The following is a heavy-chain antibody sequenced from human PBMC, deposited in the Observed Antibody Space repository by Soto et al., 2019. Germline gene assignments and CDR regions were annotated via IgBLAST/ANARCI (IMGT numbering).Heavy chain of an antibody. CDR3: ARVRNYRSPNDVAFDI. V-gene: IGHV1-18*01. CDR2: ISAYNGNT. J-gene: IGHJ3*02. CDR1: GYTFTSYG. Sequence: ASVKVSCKASGYTFTSYGISWVRQAPGQGLEWMGWISAYNGNTNYAQKLQGRVTMTTDTSTSTAYMELRSLRSDDTAVYYCARVRNYRSPNDVAFDIWGQGTMVTV. D-gene: IGHD1-1*01.